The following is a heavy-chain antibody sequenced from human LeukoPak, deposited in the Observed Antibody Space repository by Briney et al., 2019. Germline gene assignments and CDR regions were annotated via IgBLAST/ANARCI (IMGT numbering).Heavy chain of an antibody. V-gene: IGHV3-21*01. CDR2: ISSSSTYI. J-gene: IGHJ5*02. D-gene: IGHD6-13*01. CDR1: GFTFSTYS. Sequence: PGGSLRLSCAASGFTFSTYSMNWVRQAPGKGLEWVSSISSSSTYIYYADSAKGRFTISRDNAKNSLYLQMNSLRAEDTAVYYCASLAAAGDGWIDPWGQGTMVTVSS. CDR3: ASLAAAGDGWIDP.